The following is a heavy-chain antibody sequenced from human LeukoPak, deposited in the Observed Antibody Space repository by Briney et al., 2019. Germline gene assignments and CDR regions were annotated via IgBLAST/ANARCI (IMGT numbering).Heavy chain of an antibody. CDR3: ATYRDYVLDY. V-gene: IGHV1-2*02. Sequence: ASVKVSCKASGYTFTGYYLHWVRQAPGQGLEWMGWINPNSGDTNYTQKFQGRVTMTRDTSISTAYMELSRLRSDDTAVYYCATYRDYVLDYWGQGTLVTVSS. D-gene: IGHD4-17*01. CDR2: INPNSGDT. CDR1: GYTFTGYY. J-gene: IGHJ4*02.